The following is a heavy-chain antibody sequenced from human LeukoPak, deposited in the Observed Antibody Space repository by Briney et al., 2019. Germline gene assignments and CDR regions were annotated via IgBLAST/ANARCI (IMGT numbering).Heavy chain of an antibody. CDR3: ARGGWYGSGSSLRYFDY. D-gene: IGHD3-10*01. CDR2: INPSGGST. CDR1: GYTFTSYY. V-gene: IGHV1-46*01. J-gene: IGHJ4*02. Sequence: ASVKVSCKASGYTFTSYYMHWVRQAPGQGLEWMGIINPSGGSTSYAQKFQGRVTMTRDTSTSTVYMELRSLRSEDTAVYYCARGGWYGSGSSLRYFDYWGQGTLVTVSS.